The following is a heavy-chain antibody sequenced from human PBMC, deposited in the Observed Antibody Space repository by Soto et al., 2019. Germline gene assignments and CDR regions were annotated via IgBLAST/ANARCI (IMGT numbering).Heavy chain of an antibody. CDR2: ISHDGSNK. D-gene: IGHD1-26*01. CDR3: AKGGRGSYFDY. J-gene: IGHJ4*02. Sequence: QVQLVESGGGVVQPGRSLRLSCAASGFTFSSYGMHWVRQAPGKGLEWVAVISHDGSNKYYADSVKGRFTISRDNSKHTLYLQMNSLRAEDTAVYYWAKGGRGSYFDYWGQGTLVTVSS. CDR1: GFTFSSYG. V-gene: IGHV3-30*18.